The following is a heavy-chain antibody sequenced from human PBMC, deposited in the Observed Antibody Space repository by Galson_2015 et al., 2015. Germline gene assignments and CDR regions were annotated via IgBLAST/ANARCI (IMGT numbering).Heavy chain of an antibody. CDR1: GYTFTSYA. CDR2: INAGNGNT. V-gene: IGHV1-3*01. CDR3: ARTRVRPALYVRLSSSQGASFRY. D-gene: IGHD6-13*01. J-gene: IGHJ4*02. Sequence: SVKVSCKASGYTFTSYAMHWVRQAPGQRLEWMGWINAGNGNTKYSQKFQGRVTITRDTSASTAYMELSSLRSEDTAVYYCARTRVRPALYVRLSSSQGASFRYWGQGTLVTVSS.